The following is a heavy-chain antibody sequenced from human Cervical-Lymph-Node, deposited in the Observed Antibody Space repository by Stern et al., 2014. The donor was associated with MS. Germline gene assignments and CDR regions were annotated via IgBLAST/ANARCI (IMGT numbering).Heavy chain of an antibody. D-gene: IGHD3-10*01. CDR1: GVAFNNYA. Sequence: QVQLVQSGAELKKPGSSVKVSCRASGVAFNNYAMSWVRQAPGQGLEWMGGIIPIIGTANYAQKLQGRVTITADESTNTVFMELTTLRSDDTAVYYCAKSAPSRTMVRLDVWGQGTTVIVSS. CDR2: IIPIIGTA. J-gene: IGHJ6*02. CDR3: AKSAPSRTMVRLDV. V-gene: IGHV1-69*01.